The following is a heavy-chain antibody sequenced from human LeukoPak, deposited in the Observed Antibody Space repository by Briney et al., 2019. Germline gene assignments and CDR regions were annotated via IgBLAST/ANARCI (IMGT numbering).Heavy chain of an antibody. CDR2: IYHSGST. D-gene: IGHD3-10*01. CDR1: GYSISSGYY. V-gene: IGHV4-38-2*02. J-gene: IGHJ4*02. Sequence: PSETLSLTCTVSGYSISSGYYWGWIRQPPGKGLEWIGSIYHSGSTYYNPSLKSRVTISVDTSKNQFSLKLSSVTAADTAVYYCARGITMAYWGQGTLVTVSS. CDR3: ARGITMAY.